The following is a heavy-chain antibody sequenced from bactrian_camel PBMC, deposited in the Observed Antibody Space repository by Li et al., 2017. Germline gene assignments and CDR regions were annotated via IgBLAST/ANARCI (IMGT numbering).Heavy chain of an antibody. J-gene: IGHJ4*01. CDR1: GFTFSYNW. CDR3: HGGGGPC. Sequence: HVQLVESGGGSVQPGGSLILSCATSGFTFSYNWIHWVRQAPGKGLEWVASIYPDDNSRHAGDSVKGRFTISRENAKNTLYLQLNGLTTEDTAMYYCHGGGGPCWGQGTQVTVS. D-gene: IGHD3*01. CDR2: IYPDDNSR. V-gene: IGHV3S6*01.